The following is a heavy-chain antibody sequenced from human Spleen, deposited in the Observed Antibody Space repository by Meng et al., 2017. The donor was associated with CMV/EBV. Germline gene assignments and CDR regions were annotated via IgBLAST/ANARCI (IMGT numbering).Heavy chain of an antibody. CDR1: GFTFSDYY. Sequence: GGSLRLSCAASGFTFSDYYMSWIRQVPGKGLECVSYISSSGSTIYYADSVKGRFTISRDNAKNSLYLQMNSLRAEDTAVYYCAKPMVRGVSTNYYGMDVWGQGTTVTVSS. CDR3: AKPMVRGVSTNYYGMDV. CDR2: ISSSGSTI. V-gene: IGHV3-11*04. J-gene: IGHJ6*02. D-gene: IGHD3-10*01.